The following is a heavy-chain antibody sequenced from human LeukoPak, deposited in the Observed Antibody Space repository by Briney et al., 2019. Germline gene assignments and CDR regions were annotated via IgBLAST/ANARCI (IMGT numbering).Heavy chain of an antibody. CDR3: AKERGYSGYVEYYFDY. CDR1: GFTFSSYS. D-gene: IGHD5-12*01. Sequence: GGSLRLSCAASGFTFSSYSMSWVRQAPGKGLEWVSAISGSGGSTYYADSVKGRFTISRDNSKNTLYLQMNSLRAEDTAVYYCAKERGYSGYVEYYFDYWGQGTLVTVSS. V-gene: IGHV3-23*01. J-gene: IGHJ4*02. CDR2: ISGSGGST.